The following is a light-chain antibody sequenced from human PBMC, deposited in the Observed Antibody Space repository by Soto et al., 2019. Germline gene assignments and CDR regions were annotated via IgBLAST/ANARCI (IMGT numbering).Light chain of an antibody. V-gene: IGLV2-14*01. J-gene: IGLJ1*01. CDR1: NSDVGGYNY. CDR3: SSYRSSSTVYV. CDR2: DVS. Sequence: QCALTKLASVSGFHVHSSSITCTGTNSDVGGYNYVSWYQQHPGEAPKLLIYDVSNRPSGVSNRFSGSKSGNTASLTISGLQAEDEADYYCSSYRSSSTVYVFGTGTKVTVL.